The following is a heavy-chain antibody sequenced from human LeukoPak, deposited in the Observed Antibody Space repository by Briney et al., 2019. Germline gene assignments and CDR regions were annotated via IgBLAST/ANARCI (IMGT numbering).Heavy chain of an antibody. CDR2: IRSKANSYAT. CDR1: GFTFSGSV. D-gene: IGHD2-15*01. J-gene: IGHJ4*02. CDR3: SVNYCSGGSCYML. Sequence: GGSLRLSCAASGFTFSGSVMHWVRHASGKGLEWVGRIRSKANSYATAYAASVKGRFTISRDDSKNTAYLQMNSLKTEDTAVYYCSVNYCSGGSCYMLWGQGTLVTVSS. V-gene: IGHV3-73*01.